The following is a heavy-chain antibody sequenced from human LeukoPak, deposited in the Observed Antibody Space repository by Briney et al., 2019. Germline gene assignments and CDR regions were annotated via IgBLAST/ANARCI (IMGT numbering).Heavy chain of an antibody. Sequence: GGSLRLSCAASGFRFSNYWMHWVRQAPGKGLVWVSRINSDGSVTSFADSVKGRFTISRDNAKNTVYLQMNSLTVEDTAVYFCARSSHYTIPFDSWGQGMLVTVSS. CDR2: INSDGSVT. CDR1: GFRFSNYW. V-gene: IGHV3-74*01. D-gene: IGHD2-2*02. J-gene: IGHJ5*01. CDR3: ARSSHYTIPFDS.